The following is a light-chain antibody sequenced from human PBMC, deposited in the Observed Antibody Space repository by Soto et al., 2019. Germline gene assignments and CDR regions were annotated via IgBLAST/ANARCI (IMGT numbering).Light chain of an antibody. CDR3: QQYDNDSWT. CDR2: MAS. J-gene: IGKJ1*01. CDR1: QSISSW. V-gene: IGKV1-5*03. Sequence: DIQMTQSPSTLTASVGDRVIITCRASQSISSWLAWYQQKPGKAPNLLIYMASTLKSGVPSRFSGSGSGTEFTLTISSLQPDYFATYYCQQYDNDSWTFGQGTKVEIK.